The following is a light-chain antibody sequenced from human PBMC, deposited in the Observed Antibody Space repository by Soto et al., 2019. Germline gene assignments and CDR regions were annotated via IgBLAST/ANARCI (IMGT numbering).Light chain of an antibody. CDR2: DNN. CDR3: GTWYSSLSAAHVV. J-gene: IGLJ2*01. CDR1: SSNIGNNY. V-gene: IGLV1-51*01. Sequence: QSVLTQPPSVSAAPGQKVTISCSGSSSNIGNNYVSWYQQLPGTAPKLLIYDNNKRPSGIPDRFSGSKSGTSATLGITGLQTGDEADYYCGTWYSSLSAAHVVFGGGTKLTVL.